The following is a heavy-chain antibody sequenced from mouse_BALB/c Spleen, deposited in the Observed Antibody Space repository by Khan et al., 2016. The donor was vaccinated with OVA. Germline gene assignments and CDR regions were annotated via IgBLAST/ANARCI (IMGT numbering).Heavy chain of an antibody. CDR3: TRKDYYGSSRRYFDV. D-gene: IGHD1-1*01. J-gene: IGHJ1*01. Sequence: VQLQQSGAELVKPGASVKLSCKASGYTFTSYYMYWVKQRPGQGLAWIGEINPSNGGTNFNEKFKRKATLTVDKSSSTAYMQLSSLTSEDSAVYYCTRKDYYGSSRRYFDVWGAGTTVTVSS. V-gene: IGHV1S81*02. CDR1: GYTFTSYY. CDR2: INPSNGGT.